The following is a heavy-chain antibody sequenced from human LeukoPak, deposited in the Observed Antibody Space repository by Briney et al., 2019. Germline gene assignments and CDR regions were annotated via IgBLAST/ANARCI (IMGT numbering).Heavy chain of an antibody. V-gene: IGHV4-39*07. CDR3: ARAVTSSSSWYKWVNWFDP. CDR2: VYYSGNT. D-gene: IGHD6-13*01. Sequence: LETLSLTCTVSGGSISSSNYYWGWIRQPPGKGLECIGSVYYSGNTYYNPSLKSRVTISVDTSKNQFSLKLSSVTAADTAVYYCARAVTSSSSWYKWVNWFDPWGQGTLVTVSS. J-gene: IGHJ5*02. CDR1: GGSISSSNYY.